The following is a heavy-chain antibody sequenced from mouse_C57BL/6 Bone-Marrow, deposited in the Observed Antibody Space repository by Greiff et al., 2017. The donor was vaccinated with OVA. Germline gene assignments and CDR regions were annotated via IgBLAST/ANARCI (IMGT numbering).Heavy chain of an antibody. CDR2: INPYNGVT. CDR1: GYTFTDYY. V-gene: IGHV1-19*01. CDR3: ATSSLYWYFDV. D-gene: IGHD1-1*01. Sequence: EVQLQQSGPVLVKPGASVKMSCKASGYTFTDYYMNWVKQSHGKSLEWIGVINPYNGVTSYNQKFKGKATLTVDKSSSTAYMELNSLTSEDSAVYYCATSSLYWYFDVWGTGTTVTVSS. J-gene: IGHJ1*03.